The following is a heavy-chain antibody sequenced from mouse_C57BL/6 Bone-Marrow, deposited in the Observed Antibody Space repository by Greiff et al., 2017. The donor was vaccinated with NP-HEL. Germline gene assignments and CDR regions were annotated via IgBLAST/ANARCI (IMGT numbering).Heavy chain of an antibody. D-gene: IGHD2-3*01. CDR3: ARWLLVTYYFDY. CDR2: IYPRSGNT. CDR1: GYTFTSYG. Sequence: QVQLKQSGAELARPGASVKLSCKASGYTFTSYGISWVKQRTGQGLEWIGEIYPRSGNTYYNEKFKGKATLTADKSSSTAYMELRSLTSEDSAVYFCARWLLVTYYFDYWGQGTTLTVSS. V-gene: IGHV1-81*01. J-gene: IGHJ2*01.